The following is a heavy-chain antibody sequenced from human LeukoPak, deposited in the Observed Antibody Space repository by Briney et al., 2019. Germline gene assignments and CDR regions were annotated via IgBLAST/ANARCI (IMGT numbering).Heavy chain of an antibody. Sequence: SETLSLTCTVSGGSISSYYWSWIRQPPGKGLEWIGYIYYSGSTNYNPSLKSRVTISVDTSKNQFSLKLSSVTAADTAVYYCARNAFGRPLDYWGQGTLVTVSS. CDR1: GGSISSYY. J-gene: IGHJ4*02. D-gene: IGHD3-10*01. V-gene: IGHV4-59*01. CDR2: IYYSGST. CDR3: ARNAFGRPLDY.